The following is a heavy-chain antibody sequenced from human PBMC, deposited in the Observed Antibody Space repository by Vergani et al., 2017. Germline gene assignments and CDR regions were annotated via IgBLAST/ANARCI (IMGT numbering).Heavy chain of an antibody. J-gene: IGHJ4*02. Sequence: QITLKESGPTLVKPTQTLTLTCTFSGFSLRTSGVGVGWIRQPPGKALEWLALIYWDDDKRYSPSLKSRLTITKDTSKYQVVLTMTNMDPVDTATYYCAHSVKDRYNYRGYFDYWGQGTLVTVSS. V-gene: IGHV2-5*02. CDR2: IYWDDDK. CDR3: AHSVKDRYNYRGYFDY. D-gene: IGHD5-24*01. CDR1: GFSLRTSGVG.